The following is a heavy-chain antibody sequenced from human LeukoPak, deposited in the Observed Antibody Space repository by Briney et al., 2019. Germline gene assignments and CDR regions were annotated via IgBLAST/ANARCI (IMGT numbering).Heavy chain of an antibody. CDR2: MNPNSGDT. V-gene: IGHV1-8*01. Sequence: ASVKVSCKASGYTFTSYDINWVRQATGQGLEWMGWMNPNSGDTGYAQKFQGRVTMTRNTSISTAYMELSSLRSEDTAVYYCARHVLHDFWSGYLRDPYYFDYWGQGTLVTVSS. J-gene: IGHJ4*02. CDR3: ARHVLHDFWSGYLRDPYYFDY. D-gene: IGHD3-3*01. CDR1: GYTFTSYD.